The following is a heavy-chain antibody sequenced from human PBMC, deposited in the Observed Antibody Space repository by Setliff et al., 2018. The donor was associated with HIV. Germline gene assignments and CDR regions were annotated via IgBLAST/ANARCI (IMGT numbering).Heavy chain of an antibody. V-gene: IGHV4-39*01. J-gene: IGHJ6*03. D-gene: IGHD7-27*01. CDR1: GDSISSRFH. CDR3: ARQAGTYWGFVYYMDV. CDR2: AHSSGNT. Sequence: ASETLSLTCTVSGDSISSRFHWGWIRQPPGKGLEWIAIAHSSGNTYYNPSLESRVTIAVDMSKSQVSLNLTSVTAADAAVYYCARQAGTYWGFVYYMDVCGKGTTVTVSS.